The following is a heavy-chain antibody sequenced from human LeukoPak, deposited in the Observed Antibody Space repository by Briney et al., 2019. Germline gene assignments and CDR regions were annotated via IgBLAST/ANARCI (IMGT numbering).Heavy chain of an antibody. CDR2: IYYSGGT. V-gene: IGHV4-59*08. D-gene: IGHD6-6*01. CDR1: GGSISSYY. Sequence: SATLSLTCTVSGGSISSYYWTWIRQPPGKGLGLEWIGYIYYSGGTNHKPSPKTRVTISIKTSKNQVSLKLSSVTAADTAVYYCARLRDSSSSLDYWGQGTLVTVSS. CDR3: ARLRDSSSSLDY. J-gene: IGHJ4*02.